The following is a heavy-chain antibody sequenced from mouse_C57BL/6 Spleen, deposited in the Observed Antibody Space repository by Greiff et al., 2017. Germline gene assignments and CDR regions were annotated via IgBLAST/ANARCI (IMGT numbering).Heavy chain of an antibody. CDR1: GYTFTSYW. J-gene: IGHJ4*01. D-gene: IGHD2-14*01. CDR3: ARAYCRTYYYAMDD. Sequence: VQLQQPGTELVKPGASVKLSCKASGYTFTSYWMHWVKPRPGQGLEWIGNINPSNGGTNYNAKFQSKATLTVDKSSSTAYMQLSSLTSEDSAVYYCARAYCRTYYYAMDDWGQGTSVTVSS. CDR2: INPSNGGT. V-gene: IGHV1-53*01.